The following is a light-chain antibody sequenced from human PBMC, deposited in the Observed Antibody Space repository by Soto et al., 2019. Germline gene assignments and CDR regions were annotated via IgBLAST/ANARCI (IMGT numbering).Light chain of an antibody. V-gene: IGKV1-5*03. CDR3: QHYNSYSIT. CDR2: KAS. J-gene: IGKJ3*01. Sequence: DIQMTQSPSTLSASVGDRVTITCRASQSISSWLAWYQQKPGKAPKLLIYKASSLESGVPSRFSGSGSGTKFTLTISSLQPDDFATYYCQHYNSYSITFGPGTKVDIK. CDR1: QSISSW.